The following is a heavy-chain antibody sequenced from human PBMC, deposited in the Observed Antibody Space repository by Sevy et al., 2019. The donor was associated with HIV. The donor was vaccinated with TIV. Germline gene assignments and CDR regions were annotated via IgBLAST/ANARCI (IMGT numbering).Heavy chain of an antibody. CDR1: GFTFSSYG. CDR3: ARQPGTGAFDI. Sequence: GGSLRLSCAASGFTFSSYGMHWLRQAPGKGLEWVAVIWYDGSNKYYADSVKGRFTISRDNSKNTLYLQMNSLRAEDTAVYYCARQPGTGAFDIWGQGTMVTVSS. D-gene: IGHD6-13*01. CDR2: IWYDGSNK. V-gene: IGHV3-33*01. J-gene: IGHJ3*02.